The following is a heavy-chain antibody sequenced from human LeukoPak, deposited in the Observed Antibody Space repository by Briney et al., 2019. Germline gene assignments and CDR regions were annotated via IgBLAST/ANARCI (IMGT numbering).Heavy chain of an antibody. CDR1: GGTFSSYA. J-gene: IGHJ4*02. CDR2: IIPIFGTA. Sequence: ASVKVSCKASGGTFSSYAISWVRQALGQGLEWMGRIIPIFGTANYAQKFQGRVTITADKSTSTAYMELSSLRSEDTAVYYCARATLKNYYDSSGYYYWGQGTLVTVSS. CDR3: ARATLKNYYDSSGYYY. D-gene: IGHD3-22*01. V-gene: IGHV1-69*06.